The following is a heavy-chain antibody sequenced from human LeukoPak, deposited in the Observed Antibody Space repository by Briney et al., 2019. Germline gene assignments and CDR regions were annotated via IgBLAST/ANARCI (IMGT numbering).Heavy chain of an antibody. J-gene: IGHJ6*02. CDR1: GGSISSGDYY. CDR3: ARGSNYYYYYGMDV. V-gene: IGHV4-30-4*01. CDR2: IYYSGST. D-gene: IGHD2-2*01. Sequence: PSETLSLTCTVSGGSISSGDYYWSWIRQPPRKGLEWIGYIYYSGSTYYNPSLKSRVTISVDTSKNQFSLKPSSVTAADTAVYYCARGSNYYYYYGMDVWGQGTTVTVSS.